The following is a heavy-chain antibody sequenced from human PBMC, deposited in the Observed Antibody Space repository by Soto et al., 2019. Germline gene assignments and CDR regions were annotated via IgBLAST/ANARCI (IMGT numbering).Heavy chain of an antibody. V-gene: IGHV1-58*01. CDR1: GFTFTSSA. CDR2: IVVGSGNT. Sequence: ASVKVSCKASGFTFTSSAVQWVRQARGQRLEWIGWIVVGSGNTNYAQKFQERVTITRDMSTSTAYMELSSLRSEDTAVYYCAAYYDSSGYYDDSYFDYWGQGTLVTVSS. D-gene: IGHD3-22*01. CDR3: AAYYDSSGYYDDSYFDY. J-gene: IGHJ4*02.